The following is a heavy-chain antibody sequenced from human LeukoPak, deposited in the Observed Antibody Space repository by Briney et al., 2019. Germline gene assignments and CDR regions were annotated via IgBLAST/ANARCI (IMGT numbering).Heavy chain of an antibody. V-gene: IGHV3-21*01. J-gene: IGHJ5*02. CDR2: ISSSSSYI. D-gene: IGHD2-2*01. Sequence: ETLSLTCTVSGGSISSGGYYWSWIRQAPGKGLEWVSSISSSSSYIYYADSVKGRFTISRDNAKNSLYLQMNSLRAEDTAVYYCARVGIVVVPAHGSTVRFDPWGQGTLVTVSS. CDR3: ARVGIVVVPAHGSTVRFDP. CDR1: GGSISSGGYY.